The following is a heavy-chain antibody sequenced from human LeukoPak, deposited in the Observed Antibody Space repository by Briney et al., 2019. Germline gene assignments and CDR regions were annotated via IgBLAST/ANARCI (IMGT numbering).Heavy chain of an antibody. CDR2: INPNSGGT. V-gene: IGHV1-2*02. CDR1: GYTFTGYY. D-gene: IGHD4-17*01. Sequence: ASVKVSCKASGYTFTGYYMHWVRQAPGQGLEWMGWINPNSGGTNYAQNFQGRVTMTRDTSISTAYMELSRLRSDDTAVYFCARPTDYASGFDYWGQGTLVTVSS. J-gene: IGHJ4*02. CDR3: ARPTDYASGFDY.